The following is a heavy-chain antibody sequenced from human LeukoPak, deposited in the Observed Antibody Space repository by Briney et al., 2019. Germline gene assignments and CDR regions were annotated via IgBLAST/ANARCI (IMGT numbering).Heavy chain of an antibody. Sequence: PGGSLRLSCVASGLTFNTYAMSWVRQAPGKGLEWVAAISPGGDRTYYADSLKGRFTVSRDNSRNTVNLQIDRLRVEDTAIYSCARELWGRSHLRADIWGHGTLVTVSS. V-gene: IGHV3-23*01. J-gene: IGHJ4*01. CDR3: ARELWGRSHLRADI. CDR2: ISPGGDRT. D-gene: IGHD1-7*01. CDR1: GLTFNTYA.